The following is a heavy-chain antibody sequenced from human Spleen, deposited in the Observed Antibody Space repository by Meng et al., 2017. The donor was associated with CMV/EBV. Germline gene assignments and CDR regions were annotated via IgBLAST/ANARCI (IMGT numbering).Heavy chain of an antibody. CDR1: GFTFSSYA. V-gene: IGHV3-33*06. D-gene: IGHD1-26*01. CDR2: IWYDGSNK. J-gene: IGHJ4*02. Sequence: GESLKISCAASGFTFSSYAMHWVRQAPGKGLEWVAVIWYDGSNKYYADSVKGRFTISRDNSKNTLYLQMNSLRAEDTAVYYCAKDRGATTAFDYWGQGTLVTVSS. CDR3: AKDRGATTAFDY.